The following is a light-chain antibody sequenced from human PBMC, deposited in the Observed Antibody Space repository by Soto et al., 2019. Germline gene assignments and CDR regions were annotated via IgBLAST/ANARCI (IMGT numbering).Light chain of an antibody. V-gene: IGLV2-8*01. CDR1: SSDVGGYNY. J-gene: IGLJ1*01. Sequence: QSALTQPPSASGSPGQSVTISCTGTSSDVGGYNYVSWYQQHPGKAPKLMIYEVSKRPSGVPDRFSGSKSGNTASLTVSGRQAEDEEDYYCSSYSGSNNYVFGTGTKLTVL. CDR3: SSYSGSNNYV. CDR2: EVS.